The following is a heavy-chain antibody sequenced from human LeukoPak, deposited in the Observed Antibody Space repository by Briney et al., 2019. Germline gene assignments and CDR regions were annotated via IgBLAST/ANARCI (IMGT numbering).Heavy chain of an antibody. Sequence: GGSLRLSCVASGITFSNYAVSWVRQAPEKGLDWVSVISGSAHKIRYADSVKGRFTISRDNSKNMLYLQMDSLRADDTAVYYCARDLYSSSNYGMDVWGQGTTVTVSS. CDR1: GITFSNYA. J-gene: IGHJ6*02. V-gene: IGHV3-23*01. D-gene: IGHD2-2*01. CDR3: ARDLYSSSNYGMDV. CDR2: ISGSAHKI.